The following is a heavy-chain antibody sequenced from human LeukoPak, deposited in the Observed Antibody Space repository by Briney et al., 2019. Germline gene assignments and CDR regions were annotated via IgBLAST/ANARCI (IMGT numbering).Heavy chain of an antibody. D-gene: IGHD1-26*01. Sequence: PSQTLSLTCTVSGGSISSGGYYWSWIRQDPGKGLEWIGYIYYSGSTYYNPSLKSRVTISVDTSKNQFSLKLSSVTAADTAVYYCARGSWSQVPFDYWGQGTLVTVSS. J-gene: IGHJ4*02. V-gene: IGHV4-31*03. CDR1: GGSISSGGYY. CDR2: IYYSGST. CDR3: ARGSWSQVPFDY.